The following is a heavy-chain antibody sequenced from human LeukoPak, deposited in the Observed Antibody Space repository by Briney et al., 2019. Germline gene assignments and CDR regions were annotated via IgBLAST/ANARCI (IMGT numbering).Heavy chain of an antibody. CDR3: ARNNWGIDY. CDR1: GCTFSSHW. D-gene: IGHD7-27*01. V-gene: IGHV3-74*01. Sequence: GGSLRLCCEASGCTFSSHWMPWVRQDPGRGLLWVSRIDSFGDTMGYADFVKGRFIISRDNAKNTLYLEMNSLREEDTAVYYCARNNWGIDYWGRGALVTVSS. J-gene: IGHJ4*02. CDR2: IDSFGDTM.